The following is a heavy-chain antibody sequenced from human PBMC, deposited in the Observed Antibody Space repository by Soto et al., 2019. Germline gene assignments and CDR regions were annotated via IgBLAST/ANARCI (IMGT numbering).Heavy chain of an antibody. CDR2: ISGSGGST. J-gene: IGHJ4*02. D-gene: IGHD2-21*02. V-gene: IGHV3-23*01. CDR1: GFTFSSYA. Sequence: EVQLLESGGGLVQPGGSLRLSCAASGFTFSSYAMSWFRQAPGKGLEWVSAISGSGGSTYYADSVKGRFTISRANSKNTLYMQMNILRAEDTAVYYCATDRIVVVTTQSPNYFDYWGQGTLVTVSS. CDR3: ATDRIVVVTTQSPNYFDY.